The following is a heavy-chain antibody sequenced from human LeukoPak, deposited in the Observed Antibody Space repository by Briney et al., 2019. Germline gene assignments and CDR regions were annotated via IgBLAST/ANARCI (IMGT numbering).Heavy chain of an antibody. D-gene: IGHD3-10*01. Sequence: PGGSLRLSCAASGFTFSSYGMHWVRQAPGKGLEWVAFIRYDGSNKYYADSVKGRFTISRDNSKNTLYLQMNSLRAEDTAVYYCAGTMVRGVNDAFDIWGQGTMVTVSS. CDR2: IRYDGSNK. J-gene: IGHJ3*02. CDR1: GFTFSSYG. CDR3: AGTMVRGVNDAFDI. V-gene: IGHV3-30*02.